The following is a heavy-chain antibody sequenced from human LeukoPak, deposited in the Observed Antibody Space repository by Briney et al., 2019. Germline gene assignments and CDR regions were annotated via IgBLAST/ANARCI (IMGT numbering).Heavy chain of an antibody. CDR3: ARDLGGSYPDWQDAFDI. Sequence: PGGSLRLSCAASGFTFSSYSMNWVRQAPGKGLEWVSYISSRSSTIYYADSVKGRLTISRDNAKNSLYLQMNSLRAEDTAVYYCARDLGGSYPDWQDAFDIWGQGTMVTVSS. CDR2: ISSRSSTI. J-gene: IGHJ3*02. V-gene: IGHV3-48*01. CDR1: GFTFSSYS. D-gene: IGHD1-26*01.